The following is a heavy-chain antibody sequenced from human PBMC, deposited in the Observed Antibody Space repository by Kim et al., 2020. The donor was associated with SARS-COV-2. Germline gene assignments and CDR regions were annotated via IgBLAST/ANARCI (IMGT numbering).Heavy chain of an antibody. Sequence: SETLSLTCTVSGGSISSSSYYWGWIRQPPGKGLEWIGSIYYSGSTYYNPSLKSRVTISVDTSKNQFSLKLSSVTAADTAVYYCARLWYYYDSSGDYGMDVWGHGTTVTVSS. CDR3: ARLWYYYDSSGDYGMDV. V-gene: IGHV4-39*01. CDR1: GGSISSSSYY. CDR2: IYYSGST. D-gene: IGHD3-22*01. J-gene: IGHJ6*02.